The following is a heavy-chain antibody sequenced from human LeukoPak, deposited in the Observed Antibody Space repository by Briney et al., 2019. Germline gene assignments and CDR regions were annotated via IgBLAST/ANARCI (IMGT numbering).Heavy chain of an antibody. CDR1: GYTFTGYY. J-gene: IGHJ3*02. V-gene: IGHV1-2*02. CDR2: INPNSGGT. Sequence: GASVKVSCKASGYTFTGYYMHWVRQAPGQGLEWMGWINPNSGGTNYAQKFQGRVTMTRDTSISTAYMELSRLRSDDTAVYYCARAASLDPNCSGGSCYIDAFDIWGQGTMVTVSS. D-gene: IGHD2-15*01. CDR3: ARAASLDPNCSGGSCYIDAFDI.